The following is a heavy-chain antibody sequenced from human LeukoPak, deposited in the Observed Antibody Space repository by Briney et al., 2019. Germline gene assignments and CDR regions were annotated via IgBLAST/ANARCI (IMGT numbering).Heavy chain of an antibody. V-gene: IGHV3-23*01. CDR1: GFTFSSYA. J-gene: IGHJ4*02. CDR2: ISGSGGST. D-gene: IGHD6-13*01. CDR3: AKGGGWSAGIDY. Sequence: GSLRLSCAATGFTFSSYAMSWVRQAPGKGLEWVSVISGSGGSTYYADSVKGQFTISRDNSKNTLYLQMSSVRAEDTAVYYCAKGGGWSAGIDYWGQGTLVTVSS.